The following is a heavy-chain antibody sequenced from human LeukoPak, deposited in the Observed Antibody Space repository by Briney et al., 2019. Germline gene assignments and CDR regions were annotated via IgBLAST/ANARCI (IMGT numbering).Heavy chain of an antibody. CDR1: GGSISSYY. V-gene: IGHV4-59*08. D-gene: IGHD6-19*01. Sequence: SETLSLTRTVSGGSISSYYWSWIRQPPGKGLEWIGYIYYSGSTNYNPSLKSRVTISVDTSKNQLSLKLSSVTAADTAAYYCARHRSSGWHDYWGQGTLVTVSS. J-gene: IGHJ4*02. CDR2: IYYSGST. CDR3: ARHRSSGWHDY.